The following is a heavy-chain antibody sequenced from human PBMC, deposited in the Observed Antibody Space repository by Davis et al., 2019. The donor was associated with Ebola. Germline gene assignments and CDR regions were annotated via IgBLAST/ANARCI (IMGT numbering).Heavy chain of an antibody. D-gene: IGHD3-22*01. CDR1: GGSMYGYY. V-gene: IGHV4-4*07. CDR3: ARDSFYYDSSSHWNY. CDR2: VYSSGMT. J-gene: IGHJ4*02. Sequence: PSETLSLTCTVSGGSMYGYYWSWIRQPAGKGLEWIGHVYSSGMTSYNPSLKRRVTMSIDTSKKQISLRLTSVTAADTAMYYCARDSFYYDSSSHWNYWGQGTLVTVSS.